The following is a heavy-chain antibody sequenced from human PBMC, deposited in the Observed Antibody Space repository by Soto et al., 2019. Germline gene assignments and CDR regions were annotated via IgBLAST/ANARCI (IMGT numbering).Heavy chain of an antibody. CDR1: GGTFSSYA. CDR3: ARTPSQSRAALPYYYYGMDV. D-gene: IGHD6-6*01. Sequence: SVKVSRKASGGTFSSYAISWVRQAPGQGLEWMGGIIPIFGTANYAQKFQGRVTITADESTSTAYMELSSLSSEDPAVYYCARTPSQSRAALPYYYYGMDVWGQGTTVTVSS. CDR2: IIPIFGTA. J-gene: IGHJ6*02. V-gene: IGHV1-69*13.